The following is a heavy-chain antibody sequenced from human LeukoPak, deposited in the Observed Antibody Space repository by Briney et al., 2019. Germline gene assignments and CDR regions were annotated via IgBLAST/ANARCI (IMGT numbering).Heavy chain of an antibody. CDR2: IYSGGST. D-gene: IGHD3-3*01. CDR3: ARVQNDFWSGYYYDY. J-gene: IGHJ4*02. V-gene: IGHV3-66*02. Sequence: GGSLRLSCAASGFTVSGNYMSWVRQAPGKGLEWVSVIYSGGSTYYADSVKGRFTISRDNSKNTLYLQMNSLRAEDTAVYYCARVQNDFWSGYYYDYWGQGTLVTVSS. CDR1: GFTVSGNY.